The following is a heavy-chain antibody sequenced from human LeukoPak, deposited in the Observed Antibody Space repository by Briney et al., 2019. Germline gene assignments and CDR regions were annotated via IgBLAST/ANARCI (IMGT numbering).Heavy chain of an antibody. CDR2: INHSGSI. CDR3: ARGLSTWVY. Sequence: SETLSLTCAVYGGSFSGYYWSWIRQPPGKGLEWIGEINHSGSINYNPSLKSRVTISVDTSKNQFSLKLSSVTAADTAVYYCARGLSTWVYWGQGTLVTVSS. J-gene: IGHJ4*02. CDR1: GGSFSGYY. D-gene: IGHD5/OR15-5a*01. V-gene: IGHV4-34*01.